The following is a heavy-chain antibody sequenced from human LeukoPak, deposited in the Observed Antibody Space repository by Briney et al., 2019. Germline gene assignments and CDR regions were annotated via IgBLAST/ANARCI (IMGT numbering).Heavy chain of an antibody. Sequence: GGSLRLSCAASGVTFSSYGMHWVRQAPGKGLEWVAVISYDGSNKYYADSVKGRFTISIDNSKNTVYLQMNSLRTEDTDVYYCANKLSYSSGWFWGKGTLVTVSS. CDR2: ISYDGSNK. D-gene: IGHD6-13*01. CDR1: GVTFSSYG. J-gene: IGHJ4*02. V-gene: IGHV3-30*18. CDR3: ANKLSYSSGWF.